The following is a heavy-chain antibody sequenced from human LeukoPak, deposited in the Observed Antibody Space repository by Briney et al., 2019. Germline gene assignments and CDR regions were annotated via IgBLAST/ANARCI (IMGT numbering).Heavy chain of an antibody. V-gene: IGHV4-4*09. CDR1: GDSISSYY. CDR2: IYTSGST. J-gene: IGHJ4*02. D-gene: IGHD3-3*01. CDR3: ARHARVDFWSGYYGIFDY. Sequence: SETLSLTCTVSGDSISSYYWSWIRQPPGKGLEWIGYIYTSGSTNYNPSLKSRVTISVDTSKNQFSLKLSSVTAEDTAVYYCARHARVDFWSGYYGIFDYWGQGTLVTVSS.